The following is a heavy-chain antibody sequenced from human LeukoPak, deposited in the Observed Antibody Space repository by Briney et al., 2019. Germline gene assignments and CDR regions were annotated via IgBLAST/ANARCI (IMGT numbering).Heavy chain of an antibody. Sequence: SETLSLTCAVYGGSFSGYYWSWIRQPPGKGLEWIGEINHSGSTNYNPSLKSRVTISVDTSKNQFSLKLSSVTAADTAVYYCARGPTYYDFWSGHRYFDYWGHGTLVTVSS. CDR3: ARGPTYYDFWSGHRYFDY. V-gene: IGHV4-34*01. J-gene: IGHJ4*01. CDR1: GGSFSGYY. D-gene: IGHD3-3*01. CDR2: INHSGST.